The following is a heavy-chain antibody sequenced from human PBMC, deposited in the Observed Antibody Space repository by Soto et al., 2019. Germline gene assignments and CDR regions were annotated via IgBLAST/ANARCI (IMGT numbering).Heavy chain of an antibody. CDR2: IIPIFGTT. D-gene: IGHD3-10*01. CDR1: GGTFSSYG. CDR3: ARDQTPVLLWFGELLSDEDMXV. V-gene: IGHV1-69*13. Sequence: GSSVKVSCKASGGTFSSYGISWVRQAPGQGLEWMGGIIPIFGTTNYAQKFQGRVTITADESTSTAYMELSSLRSEDTAVYYCARDQTPVLLWFGELLSDEDMXVWGQGTTVXVSS. J-gene: IGHJ6*02.